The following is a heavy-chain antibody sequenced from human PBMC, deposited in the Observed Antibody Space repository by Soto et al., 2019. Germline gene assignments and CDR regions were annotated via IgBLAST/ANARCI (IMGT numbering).Heavy chain of an antibody. CDR1: GGSISSGGYS. J-gene: IGHJ4*02. D-gene: IGHD4-17*01. CDR3: ARAITTVTTLDY. Sequence: SETLSLTCAVSGGSISSGGYSWSWIRQPPGKGLECIGYIYHSGSTYYNPSLKSRVTISVDRSKNQFSLKLSSVTAADTAVYYCARAITTVTTLDYWGQGTLGTVSS. V-gene: IGHV4-30-2*01. CDR2: IYHSGST.